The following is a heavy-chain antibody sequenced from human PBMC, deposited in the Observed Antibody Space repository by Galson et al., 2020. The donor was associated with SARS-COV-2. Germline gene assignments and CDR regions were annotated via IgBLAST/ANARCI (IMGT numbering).Heavy chain of an antibody. CDR2: ISGSGGST. CDR1: GFTFSSYA. V-gene: IGHV3-23*01. Sequence: LSLTCAASGFTFSSYAMSWVRQAPGKGLEWVSAISGSGGSTYYADSVKGRFTISRDNSKNTLYLQMNSLRAEDTAVYYCAKDEYSSSWPFDYWGQGTLVTVSS. D-gene: IGHD6-13*01. CDR3: AKDEYSSSWPFDY. J-gene: IGHJ4*02.